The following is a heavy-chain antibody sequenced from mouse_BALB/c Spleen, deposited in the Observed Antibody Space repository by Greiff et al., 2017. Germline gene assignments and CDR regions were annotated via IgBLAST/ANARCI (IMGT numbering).Heavy chain of an antibody. V-gene: IGHV1-4*01. CDR3: ANYDYDVAWFAY. CDR1: GYTFTSYT. Sequence: VKLQESGAELARPGASVKMSCKASGYTFTSYTMHWVKQRPGQGLEWIGYINPSSGYTNYNQKFKDKATLTADKSSSTAYMQLSSLTSEDSAVYYCANYDYDVAWFAYWGQGTLVTVSA. J-gene: IGHJ3*01. D-gene: IGHD2-4*01. CDR2: INPSSGYT.